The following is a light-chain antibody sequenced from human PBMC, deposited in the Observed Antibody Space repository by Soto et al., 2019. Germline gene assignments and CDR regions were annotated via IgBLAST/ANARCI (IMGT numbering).Light chain of an antibody. J-gene: IGLJ1*01. V-gene: IGLV2-23*01. CDR1: SSDVGSYNL. CDR2: EGT. CDR3: CSYAGGSTYV. Sequence: QSALTQPASVSGSPGQSITISCTGTSSDVGSYNLVSWYQHHPGKAPKFMIYEGTKRPSGVSSRFSGSKSGNTASLTISGLQAEDEAYYYCCSYAGGSTYVFGTGNKVTVL.